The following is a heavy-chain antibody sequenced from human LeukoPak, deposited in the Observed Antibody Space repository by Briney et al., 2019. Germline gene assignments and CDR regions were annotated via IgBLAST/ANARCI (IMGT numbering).Heavy chain of an antibody. J-gene: IGHJ4*02. V-gene: IGHV4-4*09. CDR2: IYHSGNT. CDR1: GASMSSNY. CDR3: ASTRRAAVAGRFDS. D-gene: IGHD6-19*01. Sequence: SETLSLTCNVSGASMSSNYWSWIRQPPGKGLEWIGYIYHSGNTNYSPSLESRVTMSVDESRNQFSLRVHFVSAADTAVYYCASTRRAAVAGRFDSWGQGTLVTVSS.